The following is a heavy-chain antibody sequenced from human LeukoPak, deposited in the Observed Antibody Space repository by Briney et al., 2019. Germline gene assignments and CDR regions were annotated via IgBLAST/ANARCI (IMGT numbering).Heavy chain of an antibody. J-gene: IGHJ4*02. CDR2: ISVYNGDA. CDR1: GYTFSTYA. Sequence: ASVKVSCKASGYTFSTYAISWVRQAPGQGLEWMGWISVYNGDAKYPQKFQGRVTMSTDTSTGTAYMELRSLRSDDTAVYYCASSSSWYSFDYWGQGTLVTVSS. CDR3: ASSSSWYSFDY. V-gene: IGHV1-18*01. D-gene: IGHD6-13*01.